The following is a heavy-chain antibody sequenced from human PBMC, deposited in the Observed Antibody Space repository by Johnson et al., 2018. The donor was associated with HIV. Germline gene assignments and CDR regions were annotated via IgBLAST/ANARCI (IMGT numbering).Heavy chain of an antibody. V-gene: IGHV3-66*01. J-gene: IGHJ3*02. CDR2: ISTGGSP. CDR1: RFTVSDYY. Sequence: VQLVESGGGVVQPGGSLRLSCAASRFTVSDYYMSWVRQAPGKGLEWVSLISTGGSPYYADSVKDRFTISRDKSRNTLFLQMNGLRVEDTAVYYCARDPVWDAFDIWGQGTMVTVSS. CDR3: ARDPVWDAFDI.